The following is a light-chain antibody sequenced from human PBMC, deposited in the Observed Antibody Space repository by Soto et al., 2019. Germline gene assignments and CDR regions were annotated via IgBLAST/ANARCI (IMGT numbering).Light chain of an antibody. CDR2: YDD. J-gene: IGLJ2*01. CDR1: SSNIGNNA. Sequence: QSVLTQPPSVSEAPRKRVTISCSGSSSNIGNNAVNWYQQLPGKAPKLLIYYDDLLPSGVSDRFSGSKSGTSASLAISGLQSEDEADYYCAAWDDSLNGPVFGGGTKLTVL. V-gene: IGLV1-36*01. CDR3: AAWDDSLNGPV.